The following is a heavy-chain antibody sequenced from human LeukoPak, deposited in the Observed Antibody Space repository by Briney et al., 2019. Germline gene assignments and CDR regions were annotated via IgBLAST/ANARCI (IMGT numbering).Heavy chain of an antibody. CDR1: GGSISSSSYY. D-gene: IGHD3-9*01. CDR2: IYYSGST. J-gene: IGHJ4*02. CDR3: ARRAYYDILTGYIDY. V-gene: IGHV4-39*01. Sequence: SETLSLTCTVSGGSISSSSYYWGWIRQPPGKGLEWIGSIYYSGSTYYNPSLKSRVTISVDTSKNQFSLKVSSVTAADTAAYYCARRAYYDILTGYIDYWGQGTLVTVSS.